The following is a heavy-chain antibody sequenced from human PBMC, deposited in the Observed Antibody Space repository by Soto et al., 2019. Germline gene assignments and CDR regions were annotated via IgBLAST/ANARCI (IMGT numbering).Heavy chain of an antibody. CDR2: INPSGGST. Sequence: ASVKVSCKASGYTFTSYYMHWVRQAPGQGLEWMGIINPSGGSTSYAQKFQGRVTMTRDTSTSTVYMELSSLGSEDTAVYYCAREELAAAGPDYWGQGTLVTVSS. CDR1: GYTFTSYY. D-gene: IGHD6-13*01. CDR3: AREELAAAGPDY. J-gene: IGHJ4*02. V-gene: IGHV1-46*01.